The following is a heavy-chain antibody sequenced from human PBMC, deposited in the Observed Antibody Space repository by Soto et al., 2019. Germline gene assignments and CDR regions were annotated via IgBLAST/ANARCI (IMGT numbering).Heavy chain of an antibody. D-gene: IGHD5-12*01. V-gene: IGHV5-51*01. CDR2: IYPSDSDT. CDR3: ARGSGYHNY. Sequence: ESLKISCKGSGYPFTTNWLAWVRQMPGKGLERVGIIYPSDSDTTYSPSFRGQVTISVDKSTSTAYLQWSSLKASDTAIYYCARGSGYHNYWGQGTLVTVSS. CDR1: GYPFTTNW. J-gene: IGHJ4*02.